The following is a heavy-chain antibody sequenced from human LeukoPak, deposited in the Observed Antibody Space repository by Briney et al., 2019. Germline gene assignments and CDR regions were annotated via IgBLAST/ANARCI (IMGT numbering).Heavy chain of an antibody. CDR2: IYHSGST. D-gene: IGHD3-10*01. CDR1: GGSISSGGYS. J-gene: IGHJ4*02. V-gene: IGHV4-30-2*01. Sequence: SETLSLTCAVSGGSISSGGYSWSWIRQPPGKGLEWIGYIYHSGSTYYNPSLKSRVTISVDRSKNQFSLKLSSVTAADTAVYYCARGITMVRGVISNFDYWGQGTLVTASS. CDR3: ARGITMVRGVISNFDY.